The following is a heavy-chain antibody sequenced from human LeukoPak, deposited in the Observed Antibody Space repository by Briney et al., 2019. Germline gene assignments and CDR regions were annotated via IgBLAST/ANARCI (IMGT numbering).Heavy chain of an antibody. J-gene: IGHJ4*02. D-gene: IGHD3-10*01. Sequence: PGGSLRLSCAASGFTFSNYAMTWVRQAPGKGLEWVSAISGSGGSTYYADSVKGRFTISRDNAKNSLYLQMNSLRAEDTAAYYCARESMVRGVITFLDYWGQGTLVTVSS. CDR2: ISGSGGST. CDR3: ARESMVRGVITFLDY. V-gene: IGHV3-23*01. CDR1: GFTFSNYA.